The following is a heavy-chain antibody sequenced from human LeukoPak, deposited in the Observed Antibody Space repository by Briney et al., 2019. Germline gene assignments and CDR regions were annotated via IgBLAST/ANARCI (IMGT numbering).Heavy chain of an antibody. CDR3: ARAPHSSSAF. CDR2: IKQDGSEK. V-gene: IGHV3-7*04. CDR1: GFTFSSYW. Sequence: GGFLRLSCAGSGFTFSSYWMTWVRQAPGKGLELVANIKQDGSEKYYVDSVKGRFTISRDNAKNSVYLQMNSLTVEDTAVYYCARAPHSSSAFWDQGILVTVSS. D-gene: IGHD6-13*01. J-gene: IGHJ4*02.